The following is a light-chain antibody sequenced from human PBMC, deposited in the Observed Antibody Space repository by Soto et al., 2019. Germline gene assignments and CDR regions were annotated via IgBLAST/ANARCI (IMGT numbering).Light chain of an antibody. V-gene: IGKV3-11*01. Sequence: PGSRATGSDRTSPSVTNYLAWYQQKPGQPPRLLIYGAFNRAAGIPARFSGSGYGTDFTLTISCLESDDSAVHFCQQRNTGPPVTFRQGTRLEIK. CDR2: GAF. J-gene: IGKJ5*01. CDR1: PSVTNY. CDR3: QQRNTGPPVT.